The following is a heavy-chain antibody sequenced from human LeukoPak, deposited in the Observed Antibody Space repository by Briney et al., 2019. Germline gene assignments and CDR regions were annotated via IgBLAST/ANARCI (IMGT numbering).Heavy chain of an antibody. Sequence: SETLSLTCTVSGGSISSYYWSWIRQPPGKGLEWIGYIYYSGSTNYNPSLKSRVTISVDTSKNQSFLKLTSVTAADTAVYYCARQGPRAAAAYYFDSWGQGTLVTVSS. D-gene: IGHD6-13*01. V-gene: IGHV4-59*01. CDR2: IYYSGST. CDR1: GGSISSYY. J-gene: IGHJ4*02. CDR3: ARQGPRAAAAYYFDS.